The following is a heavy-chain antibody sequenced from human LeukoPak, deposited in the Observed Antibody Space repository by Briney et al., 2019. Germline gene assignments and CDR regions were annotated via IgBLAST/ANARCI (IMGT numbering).Heavy chain of an antibody. J-gene: IGHJ4*02. Sequence: SVKVSCKASGFTFTSSAMQWVRQARGQRLEWIGWIVVGSGNTNYAQKFQERVTITRDMSTSTAYMELSSLRSEDTAVYYCARQRAVGDAMANDYWGQGTLVTVSS. V-gene: IGHV1-58*02. CDR3: ARQRAVGDAMANDY. D-gene: IGHD1-26*01. CDR2: IVVGSGNT. CDR1: GFTFTSSA.